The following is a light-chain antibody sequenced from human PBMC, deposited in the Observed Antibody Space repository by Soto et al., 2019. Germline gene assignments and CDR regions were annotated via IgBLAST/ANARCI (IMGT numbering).Light chain of an antibody. CDR1: QSVSRSY. V-gene: IGKV3-20*01. J-gene: IGKJ2*01. CDR3: QQYGSSPRT. CDR2: GAS. Sequence: EIVLTQSPGTLSLSPWERATLSCRASQSVSRSYLAWYQHKPGQAPRLLIYGASSRATGIPDRFSGSGSGTDFTLTISRLEPEDFAVYYCQQYGSSPRTFGQGTKLEIK.